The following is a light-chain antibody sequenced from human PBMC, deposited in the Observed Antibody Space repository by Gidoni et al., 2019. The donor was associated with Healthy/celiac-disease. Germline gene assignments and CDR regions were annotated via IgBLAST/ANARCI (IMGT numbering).Light chain of an antibody. J-gene: IGLJ2*01. CDR2: QDS. V-gene: IGLV3-1*01. Sequence: SYELTQPPSVSVSPGQTASITCSGDKVGDKYACWYQQKPGQSPVLVISQDSKRPSGIPERFSGSNPGNTATLTISGTQAMDEADYYCQAWDSSTADVVFGGGTKLTVL. CDR3: QAWDSSTADVV. CDR1: KVGDKY.